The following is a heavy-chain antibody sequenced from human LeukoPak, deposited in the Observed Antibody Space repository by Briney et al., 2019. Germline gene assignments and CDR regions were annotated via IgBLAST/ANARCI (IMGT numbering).Heavy chain of an antibody. D-gene: IGHD4-17*01. CDR1: GFTFSGSA. V-gene: IGHV3-73*01. J-gene: IGHJ4*02. CDR3: TRRLYGDYGNFDY. Sequence: GGSLTLSCAASGFTFSGSAMHWVRQASGKGLEWVGRIRSKANSYATAYAASVKGRFTISRDDSKNTAYLQMNSLKTEDTAVYYCTRRLYGDYGNFDYWGQGTLVTVSS. CDR2: IRSKANSYAT.